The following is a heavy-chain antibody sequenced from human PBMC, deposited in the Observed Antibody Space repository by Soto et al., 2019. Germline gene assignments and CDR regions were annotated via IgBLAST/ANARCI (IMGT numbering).Heavy chain of an antibody. Sequence: ASVKVSCKASGYTFTSYYMHWVRQAPGQGLEWMGIINPSGGSTSYAQKFQGRVTMTRDTSTSTVYMELSSLRSEDTAVYYCARAYYDFWSGYSGWFDPWGQGTLVTVSS. D-gene: IGHD3-3*01. J-gene: IGHJ5*02. V-gene: IGHV1-46*03. CDR1: GYTFTSYY. CDR2: INPSGGST. CDR3: ARAYYDFWSGYSGWFDP.